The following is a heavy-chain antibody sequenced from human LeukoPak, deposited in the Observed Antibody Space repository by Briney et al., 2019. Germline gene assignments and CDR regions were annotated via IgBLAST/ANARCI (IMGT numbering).Heavy chain of an antibody. D-gene: IGHD3-22*01. V-gene: IGHV3-21*01. CDR3: AGDRYYDSTEQFDY. CDR1: GFTFSSYT. CDR2: ISSSGNYV. Sequence: GGSLRLSCAASGFTFSSYTMNWVRQAPGKGLEWVSSISSSGNYVYYADSVKGRFTISRDNARNSLYLQMNSLRAEDTAVYYCAGDRYYDSTEQFDYWGQGTLVTVSS. J-gene: IGHJ4*02.